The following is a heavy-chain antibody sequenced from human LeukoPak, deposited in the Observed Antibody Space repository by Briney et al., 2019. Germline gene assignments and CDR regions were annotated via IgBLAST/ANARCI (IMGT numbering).Heavy chain of an antibody. J-gene: IGHJ4*02. CDR2: IKQDGSAK. Sequence: GGSLRLSCAASGFTFSSYEMNWVRQAPGKALEWVANIKQDGSAKYYVDSAKGRFTISRDNAKISLYLQMDSLRAEDMAVYYCARSKDSSTMFDYWGQGTLVTVSS. CDR3: ARSKDSSTMFDY. V-gene: IGHV3-7*01. D-gene: IGHD6-19*01. CDR1: GFTFSSYE.